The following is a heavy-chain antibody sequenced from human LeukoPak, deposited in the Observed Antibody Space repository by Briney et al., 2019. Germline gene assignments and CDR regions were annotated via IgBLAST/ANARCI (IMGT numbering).Heavy chain of an antibody. CDR2: ISGSGGST. Sequence: PRGSPRLSSAASGFTTSNYATSWVRHAPANRLEWVSAISGSGGSTYYADSVKGRFTISRDNSKNTLYLQMNSLRAEDTAVYYCAKVGVSSGWYGGFYYWGQGTLVTVSS. D-gene: IGHD6-19*01. J-gene: IGHJ4*02. CDR3: AKVGVSSGWYGGFYY. V-gene: IGHV3-23*01. CDR1: GFTTSNYA.